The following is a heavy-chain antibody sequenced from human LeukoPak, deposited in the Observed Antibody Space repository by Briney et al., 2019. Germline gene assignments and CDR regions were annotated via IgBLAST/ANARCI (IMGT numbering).Heavy chain of an antibody. CDR2: IIPIFGTA. Sequence: SVKVSCKASGGTFSSYAISWVRQAPGQGLEWMGGIIPIFGTANYAQKFQGRVTITADKSTSTAYMELSSLRSEDTAVYYCARGFGQWDYYYMDVWGKGTTVTVSS. J-gene: IGHJ6*03. D-gene: IGHD2-8*01. V-gene: IGHV1-69*06. CDR1: GGTFSSYA. CDR3: ARGFGQWDYYYMDV.